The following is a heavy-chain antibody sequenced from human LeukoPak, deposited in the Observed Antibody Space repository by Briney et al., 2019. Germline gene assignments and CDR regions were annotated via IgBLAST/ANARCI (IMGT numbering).Heavy chain of an antibody. Sequence: GGSLTLSCAASGFTFSAHTMNWVRLAPGKGLQWVSYICSSGITIYYAHSVEGRFTISRDNAKNSLYLQMSSLRIEDTAVYYCARGPLYDITGSYGLWGQGTLVTVSS. V-gene: IGHV3-48*01. CDR2: ICSSGITI. CDR1: GFTFSAHT. CDR3: ARGPLYDITGSYGL. D-gene: IGHD2-8*01. J-gene: IGHJ4*02.